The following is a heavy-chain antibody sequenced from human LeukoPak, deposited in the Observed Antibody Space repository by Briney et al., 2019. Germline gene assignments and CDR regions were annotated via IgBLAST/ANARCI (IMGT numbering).Heavy chain of an antibody. Sequence: SETLSLTCTVSGGSISSYYWSWIRQPPGKGLEWIGYINYSGSTNYNPSLKSRVTISVDTSKNQFSLKLSSVTAADTAVYYCARDSYGDLRDWGQGTLVTVSS. CDR1: GGSISSYY. J-gene: IGHJ4*02. D-gene: IGHD4-17*01. CDR3: ARDSYGDLRD. CDR2: INYSGST. V-gene: IGHV4-59*01.